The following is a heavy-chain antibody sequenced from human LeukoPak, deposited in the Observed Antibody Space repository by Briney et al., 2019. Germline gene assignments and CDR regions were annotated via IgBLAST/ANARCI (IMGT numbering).Heavy chain of an antibody. CDR3: ARGLGNTVTPNY. D-gene: IGHD4-11*01. CDR2: IYYSGST. CDR1: GGSVSSNSYY. V-gene: IGHV4-61*01. Sequence: SETLSLTCTVSGGSVSSNSYYWSWIRQPPGKGLEWIGYIYYSGSTNYNPSLKSRVTISVDTSKNQFSLRLSSVTAADTAVYFCARGLGNTVTPNYWGQGALVTVSS. J-gene: IGHJ4*02.